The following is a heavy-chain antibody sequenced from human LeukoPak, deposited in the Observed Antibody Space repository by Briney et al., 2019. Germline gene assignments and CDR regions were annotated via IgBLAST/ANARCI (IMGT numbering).Heavy chain of an antibody. CDR3: ARSGGSYPFDY. Sequence: PGGSLRLSCAASGFTVSSNYMSWVRQAPGKGLEWVSVIYSGGSTYYADSVKGRFTISRDNSKNTLYLQMNSLRSEDTAVYYCARSGGSYPFDYWGQGTLVTVSS. D-gene: IGHD1-26*01. V-gene: IGHV3-53*05. CDR2: IYSGGST. CDR1: GFTVSSNY. J-gene: IGHJ4*02.